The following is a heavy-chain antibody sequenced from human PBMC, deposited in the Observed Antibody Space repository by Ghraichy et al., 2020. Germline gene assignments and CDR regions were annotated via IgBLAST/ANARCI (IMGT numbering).Heavy chain of an antibody. CDR3: AKDRNWSGYYTGCFDY. CDR1: GFTFSSYA. V-gene: IGHV3-23*01. J-gene: IGHJ4*02. CDR2: ISGSGGST. D-gene: IGHD3-3*01. Sequence: GGSLRLSCAASGFTFSSYAMSWVRQAPGKGLEWVSAISGSGGSTYYADSVKGRFTISRANSKNTLYLQMNSLEAEDTAVYYCAKDRNWSGYYTGCFDYWGQGTLVTVSS.